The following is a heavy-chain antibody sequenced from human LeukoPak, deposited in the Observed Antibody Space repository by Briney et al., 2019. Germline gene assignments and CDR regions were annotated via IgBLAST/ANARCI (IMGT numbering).Heavy chain of an antibody. CDR2: INTNTGNP. CDR3: ARDGGGSYQAPFDY. D-gene: IGHD1-26*01. V-gene: IGHV7-4-1*02. J-gene: IGHJ4*02. CDR1: GYTFTCYA. Sequence: ASVKVSCKASGYTFTCYAMNWVRQAPGQGLEWMGWINTNTGNPTYAQGFTGRFVFSLDTSVSTAYLQISSLKAEDTAVYYCARDGGGSYQAPFDYWGQGTLVTVSS.